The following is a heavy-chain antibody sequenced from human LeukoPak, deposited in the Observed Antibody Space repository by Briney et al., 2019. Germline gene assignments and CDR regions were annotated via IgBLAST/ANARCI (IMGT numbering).Heavy chain of an antibody. J-gene: IGHJ4*02. CDR2: IIPIFGIA. CDR3: AREGGILTGYYYYFDY. CDR1: GGTFSSYA. Sequence: SVKVSCKASGGTFSSYAISWVRQAPGQGLEWMGRIIPIFGIANYAQKFQGRVAITADKSTSTAYMELSSLRSEDTAVYYCAREGGILTGYYYYFDYWGQGTLVTVS. V-gene: IGHV1-69*04. D-gene: IGHD3-9*01.